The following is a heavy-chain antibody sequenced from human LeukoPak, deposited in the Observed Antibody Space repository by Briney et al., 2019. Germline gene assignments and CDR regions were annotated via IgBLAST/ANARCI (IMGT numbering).Heavy chain of an antibody. D-gene: IGHD3/OR15-3a*01. J-gene: IGHJ4*02. CDR2: IYVSGTT. V-gene: IGHV4-61*02. Sequence: SETLSLTCTVSGGSVSIGSYYWSWIRQPAGKGLEWIGRIYVSGTTDYNPSLGSRVTIFKDMSKNQLFLRLSSVTAADTAVYYCARTNDFWTGYYEKWGRGTLVTVSS. CDR3: ARTNDFWTGYYEK. CDR1: GGSVSIGSYY.